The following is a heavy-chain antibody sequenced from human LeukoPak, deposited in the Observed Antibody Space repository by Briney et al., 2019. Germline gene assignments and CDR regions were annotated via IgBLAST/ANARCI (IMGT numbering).Heavy chain of an antibody. CDR1: GFTFSSYA. CDR3: AKDPDLGLLGLLWFGESHYYGMDV. J-gene: IGHJ6*02. V-gene: IGHV3-23*01. CDR2: ISGSGGST. D-gene: IGHD3-10*01. Sequence: GGSLRLSCAASGFTFSSYAMSWVRQAPGKGLEWVSAISGSGGSTYYADSVKGRFTISRDNSKSTLYLQMNSLRAEDTAVYYCAKDPDLGLLGLLWFGESHYYGMDVWGQGTTVTVSS.